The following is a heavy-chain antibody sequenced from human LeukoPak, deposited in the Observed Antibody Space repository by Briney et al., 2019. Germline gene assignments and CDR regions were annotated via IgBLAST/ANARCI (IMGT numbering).Heavy chain of an antibody. D-gene: IGHD5-18*01. V-gene: IGHV3-30*02. CDR3: AKDEMLDTAMITRFVD. Sequence: GGSLRLSCAASGFTFSSYGMHWVRQAPGKGLEWVAFIRYDGSNKYYADSVKGRFTISRDNSKNTLYLQMNSLRVEDTAVYYCAKDEMLDTAMITRFVDWGQGTLVTVSS. CDR2: IRYDGSNK. J-gene: IGHJ4*02. CDR1: GFTFSSYG.